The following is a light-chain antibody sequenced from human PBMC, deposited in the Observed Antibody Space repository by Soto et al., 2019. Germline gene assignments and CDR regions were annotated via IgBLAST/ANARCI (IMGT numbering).Light chain of an antibody. V-gene: IGKV3-20*01. CDR2: GAS. J-gene: IGKJ4*01. Sequence: EIVLTQSPGTLSLSPGERDTLSCRASQSVNNNDLAWYQQKPGQAPRLLIYGASRRATGIPDRFSGSGSGTDFTLTISRLEPVDFAVYYCQQYGSSPLTFGGGTKVAIK. CDR1: QSVNNND. CDR3: QQYGSSPLT.